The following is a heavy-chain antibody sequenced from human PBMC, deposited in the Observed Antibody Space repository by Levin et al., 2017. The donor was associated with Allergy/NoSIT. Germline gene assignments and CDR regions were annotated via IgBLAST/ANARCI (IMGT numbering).Heavy chain of an antibody. CDR1: GGSFSGYY. Sequence: SETLSLTCAVYGGSFSGYYWSWIRQPPGKGLEWIGEINHSGSTNYNPSLKSRVTISVDTSKNQFSLKLSSVTAADTAVYYCARGFVSLYYYYDSSHGFDYWGQGTLVTVSS. CDR3: ARGFVSLYYYYDSSHGFDY. D-gene: IGHD3-22*01. CDR2: INHSGST. V-gene: IGHV4-34*01. J-gene: IGHJ4*02.